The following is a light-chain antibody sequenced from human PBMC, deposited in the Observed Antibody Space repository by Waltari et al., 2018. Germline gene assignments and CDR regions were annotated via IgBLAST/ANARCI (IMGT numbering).Light chain of an antibody. CDR1: QSLGHSDGNTY. V-gene: IGKV2-24*01. J-gene: IGKJ2*01. CDR3: MQATQFPYT. Sequence: DIVMTQTPLSSPVTLGQPASISCRASQSLGHSDGNTYLTWLQQRPGQPPRLLIYKISNRLSGVPDRFSGSGAGTDFTLKISRVEAEDVGVYYCMQATQFPYTFGQGTKLEIK. CDR2: KIS.